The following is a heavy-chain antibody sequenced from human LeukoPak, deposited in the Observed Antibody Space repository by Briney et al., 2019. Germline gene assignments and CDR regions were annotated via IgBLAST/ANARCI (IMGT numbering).Heavy chain of an antibody. V-gene: IGHV4-39*01. CDR1: GGSISSSSYS. J-gene: IGHJ4*02. CDR2: IYYSGST. CDR3: ARREPKNYYYDSSVDY. Sequence: SETLPLTCTVSGGSISSSSYSWGWIRQPPGKGLEWIGSIYYSGSTYYNPSLKSRVTISVDTSKNQFSLKLSSVTAADTAVYYCARREPKNYYYDSSVDYWGQGTLVTVSS. D-gene: IGHD3-22*01.